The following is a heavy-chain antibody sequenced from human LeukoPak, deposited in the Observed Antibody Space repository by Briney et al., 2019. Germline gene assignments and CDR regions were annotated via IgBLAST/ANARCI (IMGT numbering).Heavy chain of an antibody. CDR1: GFTFSSYG. CDR3: AKGDERWPYGMDV. CDR2: ISYDGSNK. V-gene: IGHV3-30*18. J-gene: IGHJ6*02. Sequence: GGSLRLSCAASGFTFSSYGMHWVRQAPGKGLEWVAVISYDGSNKYYADSVKGRFTISGDNSKNTLYLQMNSLRAEDTAVYYCAKGDERWPYGMDVWGQGTTVTVSS. D-gene: IGHD5-24*01.